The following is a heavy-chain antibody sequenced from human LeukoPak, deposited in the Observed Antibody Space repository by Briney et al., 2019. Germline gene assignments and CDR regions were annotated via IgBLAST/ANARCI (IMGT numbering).Heavy chain of an antibody. D-gene: IGHD6-19*01. Sequence: ASVKVSCKASGYTFTSYGINWVRQAPGQGLEWIGWISTYNGNTNYAQNLQGRVTMTTGTSTSTAYMELRSLRSDDTAVYYCARVYSTGWYEDYWGQGTLVTVSS. CDR1: GYTFTSYG. V-gene: IGHV1-18*01. J-gene: IGHJ4*02. CDR3: ARVYSTGWYEDY. CDR2: ISTYNGNT.